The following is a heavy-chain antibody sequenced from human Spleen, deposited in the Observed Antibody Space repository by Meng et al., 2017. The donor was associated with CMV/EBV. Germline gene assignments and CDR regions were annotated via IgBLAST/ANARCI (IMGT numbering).Heavy chain of an antibody. J-gene: IGHJ6*02. V-gene: IGHV1-2*02. CDR3: AREEDRNYYYHGMDV. CDR2: INSNNGGT. D-gene: IGHD1-14*01. CDR1: AYTFTGYY. Sequence: ASVKVSCKAFAYTFTGYYIHWVRQAPGQGLEWMGWINSNNGGTNYAQKFRGRVTMTRDTSITTAYMELSGLTSADTAVYYCAREEDRNYYYHGMDVWGQGTTVTVSS.